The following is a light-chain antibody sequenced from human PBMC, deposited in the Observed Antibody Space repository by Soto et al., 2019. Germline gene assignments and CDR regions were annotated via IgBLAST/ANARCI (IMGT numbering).Light chain of an antibody. J-gene: IGLJ1*01. CDR2: DVG. CDR1: SSDIGGYNF. Sequence: QSALTQPASVSGSPGQSITIAYTGTSSDIGGYNFVSWYQQHPGKAPKLLIYDVGNRPSGVSNRFSGSKSGNTASLTISGLQAEDEAHYYCNSYRTVSTYVFGTGTKVTVL. V-gene: IGLV2-14*01. CDR3: NSYRTVSTYV.